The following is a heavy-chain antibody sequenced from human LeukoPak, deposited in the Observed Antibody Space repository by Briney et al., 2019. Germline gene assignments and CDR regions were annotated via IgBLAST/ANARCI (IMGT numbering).Heavy chain of an antibody. CDR3: SRESGAFSPFGY. CDR2: ISLSGVT. D-gene: IGHD1-26*01. CDR1: GGSISSTNW. J-gene: IGHJ4*02. V-gene: IGHV4-4*02. Sequence: SGTLSLTCGVSGGSISSTNWWSWVRQPPGQGLEWIGEISLSGVTNYNPSLKSRVTMSLDRSKNHLFLTLTSVTAADTAVYYCSRESGAFSPFGYWGQGTLVTVSS.